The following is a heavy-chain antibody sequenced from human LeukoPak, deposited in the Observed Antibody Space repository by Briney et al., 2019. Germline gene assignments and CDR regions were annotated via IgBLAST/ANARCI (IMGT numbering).Heavy chain of an antibody. CDR1: GFTFSSYA. Sequence: GGSLRLSCAASGFTFSSYAMHWVRQAPGKGLEWVAVISYDGSNKYYADSVKGRFTISRDNSKNTLYLQMNSLRAEDTAVYYCARVGSSWHFDYWGQGTLVTVSS. D-gene: IGHD6-13*01. J-gene: IGHJ4*02. V-gene: IGHV3-30-3*01. CDR3: ARVGSSWHFDY. CDR2: ISYDGSNK.